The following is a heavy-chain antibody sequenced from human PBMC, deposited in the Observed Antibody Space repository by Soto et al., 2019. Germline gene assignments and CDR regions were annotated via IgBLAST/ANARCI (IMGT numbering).Heavy chain of an antibody. D-gene: IGHD6-6*01. CDR1: GGSINSSNYF. J-gene: IGHJ6*02. CDR3: ARVARRGDYYYYMDV. Sequence: SETLSLTCAVSGGSINSSNYFWGWIRQPPGKGLEWIGSLYSSGHTYYNPSLKSRVTVSVDTSKNHFSLKLSSVTAADTAVYYCARVARRGDYYYYMDVWCQGTTVTVSS. V-gene: IGHV4-39*02. CDR2: LYSSGHT.